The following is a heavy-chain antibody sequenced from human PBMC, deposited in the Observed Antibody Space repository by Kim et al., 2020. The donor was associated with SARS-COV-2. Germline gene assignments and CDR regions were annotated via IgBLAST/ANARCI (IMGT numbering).Heavy chain of an antibody. D-gene: IGHD6-19*01. CDR2: IIPIFGTA. CDR1: GGTFSSYA. Sequence: SVKVSCKASGGTFSSYAISWVRQAPGQGLEWMGGIIPIFGTANYAQKFQGRVTITADESTSTAYMELSSLRSEDTAVYYCARDSRKYSSGWYSRFGAFDIWGQGTMVTVSS. J-gene: IGHJ3*02. V-gene: IGHV1-69*13. CDR3: ARDSRKYSSGWYSRFGAFDI.